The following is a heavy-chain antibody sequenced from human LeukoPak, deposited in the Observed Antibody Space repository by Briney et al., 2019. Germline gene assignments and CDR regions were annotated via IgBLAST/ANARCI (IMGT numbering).Heavy chain of an antibody. J-gene: IGHJ4*02. CDR2: IYYSGST. CDR1: VGAISGDY. Sequence: TLSLTCTVSVGAISGDYCSCGPDTPGGGGGCSWGIYYSGSTNYNPSLKSRVTISVDTSKNQFSLKLSSVTAADTAVYYCARTYYYGSGRLVRYFDYWGQGTLVTVSS. D-gene: IGHD3-10*01. CDR3: ARTYYYGSGRLVRYFDY. V-gene: IGHV4-59*08.